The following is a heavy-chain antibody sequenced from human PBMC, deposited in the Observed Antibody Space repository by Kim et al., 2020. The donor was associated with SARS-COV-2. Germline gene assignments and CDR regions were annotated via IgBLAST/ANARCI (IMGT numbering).Heavy chain of an antibody. D-gene: IGHD3-22*01. V-gene: IGHV4-34*01. CDR1: GGSFSGYY. J-gene: IGHJ6*01. CDR2: INHSGST. Sequence: SETLSLTCAVYGGSFSGYYWSWIRQPPGKGLEWIGEINHSGSTNYNPSLKSRVTISVDTSKNQFSLKLSSVTAADTAVHYCSRASGGITMIVVVTPCYY. CDR3: SRASGGITMIVVVTPCYY.